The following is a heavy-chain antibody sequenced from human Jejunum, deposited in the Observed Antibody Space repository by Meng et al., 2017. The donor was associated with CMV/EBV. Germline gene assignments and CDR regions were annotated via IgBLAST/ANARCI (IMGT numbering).Heavy chain of an antibody. CDR3: ARGNDFRYGMDV. D-gene: IGHD3-3*01. J-gene: IGHJ6*02. CDR2: ISISGYR. V-gene: IGHV3-69-1*01. CDR1: GFTVSSNY. Sequence: CAASGFTVSSNYVSWVRQAPGKGLEWVSSISISGYRYYADSVKGRFTISRDDAESSLFLQMNSLGAEDTAVYYCARGNDFRYGMDVWGQGTTVTVSS.